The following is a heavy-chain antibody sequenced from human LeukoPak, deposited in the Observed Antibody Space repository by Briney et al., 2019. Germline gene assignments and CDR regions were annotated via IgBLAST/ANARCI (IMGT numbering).Heavy chain of an antibody. CDR2: IYYSGST. Sequence: SETLSLTWTVSGGSLNSGGDYWNWIRQPPGKEPEWIGYIYYSGSTNYNRSLKSRVTISVDTSKNQFSLKLTSVTAADTAVYYCAREGWDLWGRGTLVTVSS. J-gene: IGHJ2*01. CDR1: GGSLNSGGDY. D-gene: IGHD2-15*01. CDR3: AREGWDL. V-gene: IGHV4-61*08.